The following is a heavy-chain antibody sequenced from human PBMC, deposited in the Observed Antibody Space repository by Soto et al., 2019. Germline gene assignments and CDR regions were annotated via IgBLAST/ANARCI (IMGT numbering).Heavy chain of an antibody. Sequence: VASVKVSCKASGYTFTSYAMHWVRQAPGQRLEWMGWINAGNGNTKYSQKFQGRVTITRDTSASTAYMELSSLRSEDTAVYYCASEAVAAAAVYGMDVWGQGTTVTVSS. CDR1: GYTFTSYA. D-gene: IGHD6-13*01. V-gene: IGHV1-3*01. CDR2: INAGNGNT. J-gene: IGHJ6*02. CDR3: ASEAVAAAAVYGMDV.